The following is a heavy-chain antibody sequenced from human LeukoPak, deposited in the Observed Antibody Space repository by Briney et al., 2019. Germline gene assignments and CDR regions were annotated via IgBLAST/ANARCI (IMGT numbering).Heavy chain of an antibody. J-gene: IGHJ4*02. Sequence: GESLKISCKGSGYSFTSYWIGCVREMPRKGLEWMWIIYPGDSDTRYSPSFQGQVTISAHKSISTAYLQWSSLKASATAMYYCARTMATPPEYFDYWGQGTLVTVSS. CDR2: IYPGDSDT. V-gene: IGHV5-51*01. CDR3: ARTMATPPEYFDY. CDR1: GYSFTSYW. D-gene: IGHD5-12*01.